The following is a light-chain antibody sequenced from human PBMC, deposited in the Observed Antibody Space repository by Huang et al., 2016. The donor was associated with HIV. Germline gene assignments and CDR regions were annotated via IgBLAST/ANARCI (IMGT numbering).Light chain of an antibody. CDR3: QQYYNTPYT. V-gene: IGKV1-NL1*01. CDR2: ATS. J-gene: IGKJ2*01. CDR1: QGITKS. Sequence: DIQMTQSQSSLSASVGDRVTITCRASQGITKSLVWYQQKPGKAPKLLLFATSRLERGVPSRFSGSGSGTDFTLTISSLQPEDFATYYCQQYYNTPYTFGQGTKLEIK.